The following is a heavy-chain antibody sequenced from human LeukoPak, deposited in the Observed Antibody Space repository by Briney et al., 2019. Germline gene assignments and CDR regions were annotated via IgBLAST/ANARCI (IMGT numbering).Heavy chain of an antibody. Sequence: GGSLRLSCAASGFTLSSYAMTWVRQAPGRGLEWVSSVDGGGGGTYYADSVKGRFTISRGNSKDTLYLQMNGLRAEDTAVYFCAKQSAGSAAWYSLHYDFWGQGTLVTVSS. J-gene: IGHJ4*02. D-gene: IGHD6-13*01. CDR1: GFTLSSYA. V-gene: IGHV3-23*01. CDR3: AKQSAGSAAWYSLHYDF. CDR2: VDGGGGGT.